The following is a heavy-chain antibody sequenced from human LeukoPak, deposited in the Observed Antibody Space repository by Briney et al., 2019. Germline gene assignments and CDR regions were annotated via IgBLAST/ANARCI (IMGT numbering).Heavy chain of an antibody. D-gene: IGHD3-22*01. CDR3: ARISYDSSGYYDY. CDR2: ISYDGSNK. J-gene: IGHJ4*02. CDR1: GFTFSSYG. Sequence: PGRSLRLSCAASGFTFSSYGMHWVRQAPGKGLEWVAVISYDGSNKYYADSVKGRFTISRDNSKNTLYLQMNSLRAEDTAVYYCARISYDSSGYYDYWGQGTLVTVSS. V-gene: IGHV3-30*03.